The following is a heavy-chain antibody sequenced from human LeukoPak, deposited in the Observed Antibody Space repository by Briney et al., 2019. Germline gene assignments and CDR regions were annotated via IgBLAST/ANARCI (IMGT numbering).Heavy chain of an antibody. CDR2: VYSSGFT. CDR3: ARVHIVTGTYFDS. CDR1: VDSMSGYS. V-gene: IGHV4-4*07. J-gene: IGHJ4*02. D-gene: IGHD3-10*01. Sequence: SETLCLTCTISVDSMSGYSWSWLRQPAGKGLEWIGRVYSSGFTEYNLSLDGRVTMSIETSKSQFSLKLDSVTAADTAAYYCARVHIVTGTYFDSWGQGALVTASS.